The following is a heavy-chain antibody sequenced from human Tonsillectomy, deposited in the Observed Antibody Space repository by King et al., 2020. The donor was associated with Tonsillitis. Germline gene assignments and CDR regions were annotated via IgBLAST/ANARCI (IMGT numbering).Heavy chain of an antibody. CDR2: IYYSGST. Sequence: VQLQESGPGLVKPSETLSLTCTVSGGSISSYYWSWIRQPPGKGLVWIGYIYYSGSTNYNPSLKSRVTISVDTSKNQFSLKLTSVTAADTAVYYCAREYSSGWDRYWYFDLWGRGTLVTVSS. J-gene: IGHJ2*01. D-gene: IGHD6-19*01. CDR3: AREYSSGWDRYWYFDL. V-gene: IGHV4-59*01. CDR1: GGSISSYY.